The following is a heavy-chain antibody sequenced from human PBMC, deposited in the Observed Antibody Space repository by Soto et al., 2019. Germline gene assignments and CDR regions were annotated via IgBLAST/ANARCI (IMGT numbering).Heavy chain of an antibody. CDR2: ISYDGSNK. V-gene: IGHV3-30*18. J-gene: IGHJ4*02. CDR3: AKERENYFDY. Sequence: GGSLTLSCAASGFTFSRYSMHWVRQAPGKGLEWVAVISYDGSNKYYADSVKGRFTISRDNSKNTLYLQMNSLRAEDTAVYYCAKERENYFDYWGQGTLVTVSS. CDR1: GFTFSRYS.